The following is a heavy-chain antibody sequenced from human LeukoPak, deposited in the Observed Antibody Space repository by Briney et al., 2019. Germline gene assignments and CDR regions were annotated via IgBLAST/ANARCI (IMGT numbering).Heavy chain of an antibody. CDR2: ISDSGGNT. V-gene: IGHV3-23*01. J-gene: IGHJ4*02. CDR3: ARHRSSWLIDY. Sequence: GGSLRLSCAASGFTFNSYAMSWVRQAPWERLQWVSGISDSGGNTYYADSVRGRFTISRGNSKNTLYLQMDSLRAEDTAVYYCARHRSSWLIDYWGQGTLVTVSS. D-gene: IGHD6-6*01. CDR1: GFTFNSYA.